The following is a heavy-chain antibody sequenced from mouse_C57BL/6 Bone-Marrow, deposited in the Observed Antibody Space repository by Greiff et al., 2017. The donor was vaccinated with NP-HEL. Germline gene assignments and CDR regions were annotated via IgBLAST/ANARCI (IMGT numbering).Heavy chain of an antibody. CDR2: IDPSDSAT. D-gene: IGHD3-2*02. V-gene: IGHV1-52*01. J-gene: IGHJ3*01. CDR3: ARDSSGYVFAY. Sequence: QVQLQQPGAELVRPGSSVKLSCKASGYTFTSYWMHWVKQRPIQGLEWIGNIDPSDSATHYNQKFKDKATLTVDKSSSTAYMQLSSLTSEDSAVYYCARDSSGYVFAYWGQGTLVTVSA. CDR1: GYTFTSYW.